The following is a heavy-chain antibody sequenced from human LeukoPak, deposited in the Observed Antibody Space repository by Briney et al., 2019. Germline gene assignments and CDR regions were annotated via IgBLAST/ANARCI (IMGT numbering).Heavy chain of an antibody. J-gene: IGHJ6*02. CDR2: ISSSSSYI. D-gene: IGHD7-27*01. CDR3: ARDLFIPTWGYYYYYGMDV. CDR1: GFTFSSYS. Sequence: PGGSLRLSCAASGFTFSSYSMNWVRQAPGKGLEWVSSISSSSSYIYYADSVKGRFTISGDNAKNSLYLQMNSLRAEDTAVYYCARDLFIPTWGYYYYYGMDVWGQGTTVTVS. V-gene: IGHV3-21*01.